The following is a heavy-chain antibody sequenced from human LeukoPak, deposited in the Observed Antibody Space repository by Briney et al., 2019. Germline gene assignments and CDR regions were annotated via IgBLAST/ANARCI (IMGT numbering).Heavy chain of an antibody. CDR2: IKQDGSEK. CDR3: ARGESESGSYPGAFDI. Sequence: GSLRLSCAASGFTFSSYWMSWVRQAPGKGLEWVANIKQDGSEKYYVDSVKGRFTISRDNAKNSLYLQMNSLRAEDTAVYYCARGESESGSYPGAFDIWGQGTMVTVSS. CDR1: GFTFSSYW. J-gene: IGHJ3*02. V-gene: IGHV3-7*01. D-gene: IGHD1-26*01.